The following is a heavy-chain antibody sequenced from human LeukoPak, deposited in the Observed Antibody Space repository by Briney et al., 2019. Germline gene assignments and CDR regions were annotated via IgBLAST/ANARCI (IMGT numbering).Heavy chain of an antibody. CDR3: TTVMVATITYCYYYYMDV. CDR1: GFTFSSYA. D-gene: IGHD5-12*01. V-gene: IGHV3-15*01. J-gene: IGHJ6*03. Sequence: SGGSLRLSCAASGFTFSSYAMSWVRQAPGKGLEWVGRIKSKTDGGTTDYAAPVKGRFTISRDDSKNTLYLQMNSLKTEDTAVYYCTTVMVATITYCYYYYMDVWGKGTTVTVSS. CDR2: IKSKTDGGTT.